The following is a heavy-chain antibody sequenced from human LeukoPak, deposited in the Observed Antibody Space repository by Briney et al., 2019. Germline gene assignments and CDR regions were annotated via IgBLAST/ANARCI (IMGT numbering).Heavy chain of an antibody. Sequence: GASVKVSCKVSGYTLTELSMHWVRQAPGKGLEWMGGFDPEDGETIYAQKFQGRVTMTEDTSTDTAYMELSSLRSEDTAVYYCATDSDPSIAARPRYYYYYYGMDVWGQGTTVTVSS. CDR1: GYTLTELS. CDR2: FDPEDGET. V-gene: IGHV1-24*01. CDR3: ATDSDPSIAARPRYYYYYYGMDV. J-gene: IGHJ6*02. D-gene: IGHD6-6*01.